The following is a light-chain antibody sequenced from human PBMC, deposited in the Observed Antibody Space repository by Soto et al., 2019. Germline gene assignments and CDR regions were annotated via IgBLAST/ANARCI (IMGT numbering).Light chain of an antibody. Sequence: DIQMTQSPSTLSASVGDRVTITCRASQSISSWLAWYQQKPGKAPKLLIYDASSLESGVPSRFSGSGSGTELSVTISSLKADDFETNYCQQYNSYWTFGQGTKGDIK. J-gene: IGKJ1*01. CDR3: QQYNSYWT. V-gene: IGKV1-5*01. CDR1: QSISSW. CDR2: DAS.